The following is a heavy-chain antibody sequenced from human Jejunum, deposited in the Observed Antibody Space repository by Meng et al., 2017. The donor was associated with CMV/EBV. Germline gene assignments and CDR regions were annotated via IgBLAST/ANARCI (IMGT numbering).Heavy chain of an antibody. D-gene: IGHD1-7*01. CDR3: AGSYNWNYVSFDY. J-gene: IGHJ4*02. Sequence: FSGGSLSSSYWSWIRQPPGKGLEWIGYIFYSRSTNYNPSLKSRVTISVDTSKNQFSLNLRSVTAADTAVYYCAGSYNWNYVSFDYWGLGTLVTVSS. CDR2: IFYSRST. CDR1: GGSLSSSY. V-gene: IGHV4-59*01.